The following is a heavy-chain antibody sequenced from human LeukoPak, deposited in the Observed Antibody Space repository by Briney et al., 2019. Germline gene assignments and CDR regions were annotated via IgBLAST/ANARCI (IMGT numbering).Heavy chain of an antibody. CDR2: IHPGDSNT. Sequence: PGESLKISCKGSGYSFTNYWIGWVRQMPGKGLEWMGIIHPGDSNTRYSPSFQGQVTISADKSINTAYLQWSSLKASDTAMYYCARRTQNFFDPWGQGTWVTVSS. V-gene: IGHV5-51*01. D-gene: IGHD1-1*01. CDR1: GYSFTNYW. J-gene: IGHJ5*02. CDR3: ARRTQNFFDP.